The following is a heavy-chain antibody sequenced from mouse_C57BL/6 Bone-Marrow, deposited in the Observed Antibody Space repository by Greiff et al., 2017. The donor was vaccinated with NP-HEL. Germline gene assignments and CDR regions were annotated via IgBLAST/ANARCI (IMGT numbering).Heavy chain of an antibody. CDR2: IYPNSGST. CDR3: SRRNYYGSDYFDY. V-gene: IGHV1-64*01. D-gene: IGHD1-1*01. Sequence: QVQLQQPGAELVKPGASVKLSCKASGYTFTSYWMHWVKQRPGQGLEWIGMIYPNSGSTNYNEKFKSKATLTVDKSSSTAYMQLSSLTSEDSAVYYCSRRNYYGSDYFDYWGQGTTLTVSS. CDR1: GYTFTSYW. J-gene: IGHJ2*01.